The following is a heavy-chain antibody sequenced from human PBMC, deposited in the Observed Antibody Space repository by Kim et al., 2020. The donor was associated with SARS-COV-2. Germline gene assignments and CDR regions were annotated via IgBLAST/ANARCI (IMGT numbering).Heavy chain of an antibody. D-gene: IGHD3-3*01. CDR2: IIPIFGTA. V-gene: IGHV1-69*13. Sequence: SVKVSCKASGGTFSSYAISWVRQAPGQGLEWMGGIIPIFGTANYAQKFQGRVTITADESTSTAYMELSSLRSEDTAVYYCALPARTKRDDFWSGQDYWGQGTLVTVSS. CDR1: GGTFSSYA. CDR3: ALPARTKRDDFWSGQDY. J-gene: IGHJ4*02.